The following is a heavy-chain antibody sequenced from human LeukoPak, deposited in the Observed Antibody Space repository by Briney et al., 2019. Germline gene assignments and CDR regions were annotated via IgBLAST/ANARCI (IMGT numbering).Heavy chain of an antibody. CDR1: GFILRPYW. Sequence: PGGSLRLSCAASGFILRPYWMHWVRQAPGEALVWVSRISGDGSTTTYADTVKGRFTISRDNAKNTLYLQMNSLRADDTAVYYCASSLLGVSPWGQGTLVTVSS. CDR3: ASSLLGVSP. CDR2: ISGDGSTT. J-gene: IGHJ4*02. D-gene: IGHD3-3*01. V-gene: IGHV3-74*01.